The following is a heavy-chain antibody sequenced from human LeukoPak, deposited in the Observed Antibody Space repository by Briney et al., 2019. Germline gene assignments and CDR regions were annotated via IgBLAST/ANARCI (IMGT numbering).Heavy chain of an antibody. J-gene: IGHJ4*02. Sequence: GGSLRLSCAASGFTFSTYSVNWVRQAPGKGLEWVSSISSSSSYIYYADSVKGRFTISRDNAKNSLYLQMNSLRAEDTAVYYCARTGAEEDDYVWGSYRHDYWGQGTLVTVSS. CDR2: ISSSSSYI. D-gene: IGHD3-16*02. CDR3: ARTGAEEDDYVWGSYRHDY. CDR1: GFTFSTYS. V-gene: IGHV3-21*01.